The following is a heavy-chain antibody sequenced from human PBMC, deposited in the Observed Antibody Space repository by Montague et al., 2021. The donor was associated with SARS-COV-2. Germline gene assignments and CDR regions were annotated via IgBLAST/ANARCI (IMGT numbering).Heavy chain of an antibody. V-gene: IGHV3-21*01. CDR1: GFSFSSYH. D-gene: IGHD5-12*01. J-gene: IGHJ4*02. Sequence: SLRLSCAASGFSFSSYHMNWVRQALGKGLEWVSSISPSGDYIYSADSLKGRFIISRDNAKNSLYLQMSGLRAEDTAIYYCARASWIVATVPDYWGQGTLVTVSS. CDR2: ISPSGDYI. CDR3: ARASWIVATVPDY.